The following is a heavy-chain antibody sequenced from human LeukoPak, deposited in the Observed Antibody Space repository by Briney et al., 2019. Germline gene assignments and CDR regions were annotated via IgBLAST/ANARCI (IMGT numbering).Heavy chain of an antibody. V-gene: IGHV3-74*01. CDR2: INSDGSSK. CDR3: ARGGSYSFDY. D-gene: IGHD1-26*01. J-gene: IGHJ4*02. Sequence: PGGSLRLSCAASGFTFSGYWMHWVRQDPGKGLVWVSRINSDGSSKSYADSVKGRFTISRDYAKNTLYLQMNSLRAEDTAVYYCARGGSYSFDYWGQGTLVTVSS. CDR1: GFTFSGYW.